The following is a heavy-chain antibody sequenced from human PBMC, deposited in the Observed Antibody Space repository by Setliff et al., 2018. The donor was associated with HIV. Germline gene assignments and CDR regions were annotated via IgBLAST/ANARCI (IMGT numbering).Heavy chain of an antibody. CDR2: INPSGGST. CDR1: GYTFTSYY. J-gene: IGHJ6*03. CDR3: AREGYDYVWGSYRSYYMDV. D-gene: IGHD3-16*02. Sequence: WASVKVSCKASGYTFTSYYMQWVRQAPGQGLEWMGIINPSGGSTNYAQKFQGRVTMTRDTSTSTVYMELSSLRSEDTAVYYCAREGYDYVWGSYRSYYMDVWGKGTTVTVSS. V-gene: IGHV1-46*01.